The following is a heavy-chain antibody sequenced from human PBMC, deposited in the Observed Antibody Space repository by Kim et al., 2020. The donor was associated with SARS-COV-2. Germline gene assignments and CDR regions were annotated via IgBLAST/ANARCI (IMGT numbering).Heavy chain of an antibody. CDR1: GGSISSGDYY. CDR2: IYYSGST. V-gene: IGHV4-30-4*01. Sequence: SETLSLTCTVSGGSISSGDYYWSWIRQPPGKGLEWIGYIYYSGSTYYNPSLKSRVTISVDTSKNQFSLKLSSVTAADTAVYYCARGALVMAWLLYTPLCCYFDYWGQGTLVTVSS. CDR3: ARGALVMAWLLYTPLCCYFDY. D-gene: IGHD3-3*01. J-gene: IGHJ4*02.